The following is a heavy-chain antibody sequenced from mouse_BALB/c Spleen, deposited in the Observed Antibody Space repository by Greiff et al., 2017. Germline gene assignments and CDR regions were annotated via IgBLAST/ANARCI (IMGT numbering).Heavy chain of an antibody. Sequence: VQVVESGPGLVAPSQSLSITCTVSGFSLTSYGVHWVRQPPGKGLEWLGVIWAGGSTNYNSALMSRLSISKDNSKSQVFLKMNSLQTDDTAMYYCARGAYYRYEEAMDYWGQGTSVTVSS. CDR1: GFSLTSYG. CDR3: ARGAYYRYEEAMDY. CDR2: IWAGGST. V-gene: IGHV2-9*02. D-gene: IGHD2-14*01. J-gene: IGHJ4*01.